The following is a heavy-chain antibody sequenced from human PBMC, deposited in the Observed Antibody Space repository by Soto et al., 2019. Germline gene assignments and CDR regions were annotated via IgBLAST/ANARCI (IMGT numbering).Heavy chain of an antibody. CDR2: IYYSGST. CDR1: GGSISSYY. Sequence: QVQLQESGPGLVKPSETLSLTCTVSGGSISSYYWSWIRQPPGKGLGWIGYIYYSGSTNYNPSLRRRVTISVDTSKNQCSLKLSSVTAADTAVYYCAGRYGYAFDIGGEGTMVTVSS. CDR3: AGRYGYAFDI. J-gene: IGHJ3*02. D-gene: IGHD1-26*01. V-gene: IGHV4-59*01.